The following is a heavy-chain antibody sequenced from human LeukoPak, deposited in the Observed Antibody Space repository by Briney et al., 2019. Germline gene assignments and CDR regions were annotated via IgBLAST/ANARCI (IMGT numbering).Heavy chain of an antibody. CDR3: VRDYCSSTSCSGRYYYCYMDV. CDR2: IISRSSYI. CDR1: GFTFNTYN. V-gene: IGHV3-21*01. D-gene: IGHD2-2*01. J-gene: IGHJ6*03. Sequence: GGSLRPSCAGAGFTFNTYNMKWVRQAPGEGREWVASIISRSSYIYYAGSGKGRFTISRHNAKNSMYMQMNRLRAEDTAVYCCVRDYCSSTSCSGRYYYCYMDVWGQGTTVTVSS.